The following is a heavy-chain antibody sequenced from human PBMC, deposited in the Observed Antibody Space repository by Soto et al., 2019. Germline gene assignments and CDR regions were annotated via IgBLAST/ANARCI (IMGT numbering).Heavy chain of an antibody. CDR3: ARAYITMTMGY. V-gene: IGHV4-30-4*01. CDR2: IYYSGST. J-gene: IGHJ4*02. D-gene: IGHD3-22*01. Sequence: SETLSLTCTVSGGSISSYYWSWIRQPPGKGLEWIGYIYYSGSTYYNPSLKSRVTISVDTSKNQFSLKLSSVTAADTAVYYCARAYITMTMGYWGQGTLVTVSS. CDR1: GGSISSYY.